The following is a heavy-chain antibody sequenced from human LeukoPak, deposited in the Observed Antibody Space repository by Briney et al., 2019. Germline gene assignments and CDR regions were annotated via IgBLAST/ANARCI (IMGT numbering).Heavy chain of an antibody. V-gene: IGHV3-33*01. Sequence: GGSLRLSCAASGFTFSSYGMHWVRQAPGKGLGWVAVIWYDGSNKYYADSVKGRFTISRDNSKNTLYLQMNSLRAEDTAVYYCARVEWYCSSTSCPPMDVWGQGTTVTVSS. CDR1: GFTFSSYG. D-gene: IGHD2-2*01. J-gene: IGHJ6*02. CDR2: IWYDGSNK. CDR3: ARVEWYCSSTSCPPMDV.